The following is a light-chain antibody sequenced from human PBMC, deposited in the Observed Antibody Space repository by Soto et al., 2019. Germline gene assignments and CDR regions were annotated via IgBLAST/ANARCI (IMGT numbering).Light chain of an antibody. CDR2: DVS. CDR1: SSDIGGYDY. CDR3: GSYTSSITLGV. V-gene: IGLV2-14*01. Sequence: QSALTQPPSVSGSPGQSITISCTGTSSDIGGYDYVSWYQQHPGKAPKLMIYDVSNRPSGVSDRFSGSKSGNTASLTISGLQDEDEADYYCGSYTSSITLGVFGTGTKLTVL. J-gene: IGLJ1*01.